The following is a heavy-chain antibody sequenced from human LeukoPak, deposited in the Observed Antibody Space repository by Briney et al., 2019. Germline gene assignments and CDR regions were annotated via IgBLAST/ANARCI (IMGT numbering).Heavy chain of an antibody. V-gene: IGHV4-59*12. Sequence: SETLSLTCTVSGGSISSYYWSWIRQPPGRGLEWIGYIYYSGSTYYNPSLKSRVTISVDTSKNQFSLKLSSVTAADTAAYYCARAYCSGDSCYHSRGWFDPWGQGTLVTVSS. D-gene: IGHD2-15*01. CDR2: IYYSGST. CDR1: GGSISSYY. CDR3: ARAYCSGDSCYHSRGWFDP. J-gene: IGHJ5*02.